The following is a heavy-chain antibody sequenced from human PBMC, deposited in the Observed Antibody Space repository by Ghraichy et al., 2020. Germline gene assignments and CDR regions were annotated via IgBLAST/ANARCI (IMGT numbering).Heavy chain of an antibody. CDR1: GGSFSGYY. V-gene: IGHV4-34*01. Sequence: GSLRLSCAVYGGSFSGYYWSWIRQPPGKGLEWIGEINHSGSTNYNPSLKSRVTISVDTSKNQFSLKLSSVTAADTAVYYCASVDSDQYGMDVWGQGTTVTVSS. CDR2: INHSGST. CDR3: ASVDSDQYGMDV. D-gene: IGHD3-3*01. J-gene: IGHJ6*02.